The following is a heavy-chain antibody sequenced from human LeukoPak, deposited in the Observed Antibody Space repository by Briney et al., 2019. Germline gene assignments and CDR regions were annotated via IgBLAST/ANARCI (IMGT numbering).Heavy chain of an antibody. CDR1: GGSISSHF. CDR2: VYYSGNT. Sequence: SETLSLTCSVSGGSISSHFWTWIRQPPGKGLEWIGYVYYSGNTNYNPSLKSRVTISLDKSKNQFSLKLSSVTAADTAVYYCARVNTMVRGLFDYWGQGTLVTVSS. D-gene: IGHD3-10*01. J-gene: IGHJ4*02. V-gene: IGHV4-59*11. CDR3: ARVNTMVRGLFDY.